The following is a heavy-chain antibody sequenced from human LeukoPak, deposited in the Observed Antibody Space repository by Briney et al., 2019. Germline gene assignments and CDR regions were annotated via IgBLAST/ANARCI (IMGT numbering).Heavy chain of an antibody. D-gene: IGHD3-16*01. V-gene: IGHV3-74*01. CDR2: IDTDGSST. CDR1: GFTFSNHW. Sequence: GGSLRLSCAASGFTFSNHWMYWVRQGPGQGLVWISDIDTDGSSTNYADSVKGRFTISRDNAKNTLYLQMNSPGAADTAVYYCVRALGDYWGQGDYWGQGTLVTVSS. CDR3: VRALGDYWGQGDY. J-gene: IGHJ4*02.